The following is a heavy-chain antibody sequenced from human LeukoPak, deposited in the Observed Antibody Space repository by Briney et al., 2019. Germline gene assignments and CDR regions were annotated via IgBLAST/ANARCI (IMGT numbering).Heavy chain of an antibody. V-gene: IGHV4-39*07. Sequence: SETLSLTCTVSGGSISSSNYYWGWIRQPPGKGLEWIASIYYSGSPYYNPSLKSRVTISLDTSKNQFSLKLSSVTAADTAVYYCARRCIVLMVYARPYDAFDIWGQGTMVTVSS. J-gene: IGHJ3*02. CDR3: ARRCIVLMVYARPYDAFDI. CDR2: IYYSGSP. D-gene: IGHD2-8*01. CDR1: GGSISSSNYY.